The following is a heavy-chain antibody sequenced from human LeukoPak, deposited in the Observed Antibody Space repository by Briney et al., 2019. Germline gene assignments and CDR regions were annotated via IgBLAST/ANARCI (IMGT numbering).Heavy chain of an antibody. V-gene: IGHV1-2*02. CDR3: ARVAWGTRGRYYDSSGGSFDY. CDR1: GYTFTGYY. CDR2: INPNSGGT. D-gene: IGHD3-22*01. J-gene: IGHJ4*02. Sequence: ASVKVSCKASGYTFTGYYMHWVRQAPGQGLEWMGWINPNSGGTNYAQKFQGRVTMTRDTSISTAYMELNRLRSDDTAVYYCARVAWGTRGRYYDSSGGSFDYWGQGTLVTVSS.